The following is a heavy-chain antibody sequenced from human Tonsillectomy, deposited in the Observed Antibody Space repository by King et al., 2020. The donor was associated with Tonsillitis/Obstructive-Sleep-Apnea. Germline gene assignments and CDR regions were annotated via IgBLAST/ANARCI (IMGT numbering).Heavy chain of an antibody. CDR2: INHSGST. D-gene: IGHD3-10*01. CDR1: GGSFSGYY. V-gene: IGHV4-34*01. Sequence: VKLQQWGAGLLKPSETLSLTCAVYGGSFSGYYWSWIRQPPGKGLEWIGEINHSGSTNYNPSLKSRVTISVDTSKNQFSLKLSSVTAADTAVYYCASITMVRGVIRWFDPWGQGTLVTVSS. J-gene: IGHJ5*02. CDR3: ASITMVRGVIRWFDP.